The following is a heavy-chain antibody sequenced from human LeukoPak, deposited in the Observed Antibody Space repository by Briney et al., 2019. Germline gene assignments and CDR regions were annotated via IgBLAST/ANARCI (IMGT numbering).Heavy chain of an antibody. D-gene: IGHD3-3*01. Sequence: SENLSLTCTVSGGSIGSGYYWAWIRQPPGKGLEWIGSIHYGGTTHYNPSLKSRVTISVDTSKNQFSLKLSSVTAADTAVYYCARIRRSITIFGVVTPRDRYGMDVWGQGTTVTVSS. CDR2: IHYGGTT. J-gene: IGHJ6*02. CDR1: GGSIGSGYY. V-gene: IGHV4-39*07. CDR3: ARIRRSITIFGVVTPRDRYGMDV.